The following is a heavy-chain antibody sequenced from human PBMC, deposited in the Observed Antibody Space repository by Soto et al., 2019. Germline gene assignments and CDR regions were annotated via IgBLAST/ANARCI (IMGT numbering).Heavy chain of an antibody. CDR2: ISAYNGNT. Sequence: WGRKETEQGLEWMGWISAYNGNTNYAQKLQGRVTMTTDTSTSTAYMELRSLRSDDTAVYYCARDSPDYYGSGRVFAYWGQGTLVTVSS. V-gene: IGHV1-18*01. J-gene: IGHJ4*02. CDR3: ARDSPDYYGSGRVFAY. D-gene: IGHD3-10*01.